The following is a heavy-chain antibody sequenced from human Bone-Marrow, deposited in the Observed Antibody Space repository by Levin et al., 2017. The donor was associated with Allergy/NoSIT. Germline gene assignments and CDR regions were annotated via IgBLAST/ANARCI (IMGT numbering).Heavy chain of an antibody. Sequence: SGGSLRLSCAASGFTFSVYYMNWVRQAPGKGLEWVSSITSSDSSDTYYGNSVKGRFTISRDNAKNSLYLQINNLRADDTAVYYCARSYSENWYFDLWGRGTLVTVSS. CDR3: ARSYSENWYFDL. J-gene: IGHJ2*01. CDR1: GFTFSVYY. CDR2: ITSSDSSDT. D-gene: IGHD3-10*01. V-gene: IGHV3-21*01.